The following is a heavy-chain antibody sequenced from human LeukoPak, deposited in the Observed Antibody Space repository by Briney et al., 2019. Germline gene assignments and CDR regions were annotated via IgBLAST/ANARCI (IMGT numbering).Heavy chain of an antibody. V-gene: IGHV4-39*07. CDR3: ARAKLNAFDI. J-gene: IGHJ3*02. CDR2: IYYSGST. D-gene: IGHD2-15*01. Sequence: SETLSLTCAVSGDSSSSSIYYWGWIRQPPGKGLEWIGSIYYSGSTYYNPSLKSRVTISVDTSKNQFSLKLSSVTAADTAVYYCARAKLNAFDIWGQGTMVTVSS. CDR1: GDSSSSSIYY.